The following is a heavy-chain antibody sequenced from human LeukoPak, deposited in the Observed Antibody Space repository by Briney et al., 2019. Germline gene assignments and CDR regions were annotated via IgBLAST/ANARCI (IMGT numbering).Heavy chain of an antibody. D-gene: IGHD3-16*01. CDR3: ASGWDVWWAFDY. Sequence: GGSLRLSCAASGFTFDDYGMTWVRQAPGKGLEWVSGINWNGDTIGYADSVKGRFTISRDNAKNTLYLQMNSLRAEDTAVYYCASGWDVWWAFDYWGQGTLVTVSS. CDR1: GFTFDDYG. V-gene: IGHV3-20*04. J-gene: IGHJ4*02. CDR2: INWNGDTI.